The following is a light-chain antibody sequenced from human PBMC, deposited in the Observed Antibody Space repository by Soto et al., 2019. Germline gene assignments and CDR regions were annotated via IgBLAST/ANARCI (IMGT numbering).Light chain of an antibody. Sequence: EIVLTQSPATLSLSPGERAALSCRASQSVSSYLAWYQQKRGQAPRLLIYDASKRATGIPARFSGSGSGTDFTLTISSLEPEDFAVYFCQQRSNSPSTFGGGTKVEI. CDR1: QSVSSY. V-gene: IGKV3-11*01. J-gene: IGKJ4*01. CDR3: QQRSNSPST. CDR2: DAS.